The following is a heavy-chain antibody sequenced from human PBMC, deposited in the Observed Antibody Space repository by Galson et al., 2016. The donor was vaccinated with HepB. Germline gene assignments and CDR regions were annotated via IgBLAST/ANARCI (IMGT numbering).Heavy chain of an antibody. J-gene: IGHJ4*02. CDR3: ARGAVPGQYYFDY. Sequence: SLRLSCAASGFTFSDYYMTWIRQAPGKGLEWVSDISSSGSDTNYADSVKGRFTISRDDAENSLYLQVNSLRDEDTAVYYCARGAVPGQYYFDYWGQGTLVTVSS. V-gene: IGHV3-11*06. CDR2: ISSSGSDT. D-gene: IGHD6-19*01. CDR1: GFTFSDYY.